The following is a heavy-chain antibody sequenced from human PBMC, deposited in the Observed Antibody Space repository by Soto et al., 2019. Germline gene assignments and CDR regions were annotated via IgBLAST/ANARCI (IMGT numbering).Heavy chain of an antibody. Sequence: ASVKVSCKASGGTFSSYAISWVRQAPGQGLEWMGGIIPIFGTANYAQKFQGRVTITADESTSTAYMELSSLRSEDTAVYYCARDIRRYGSGSYSRDVGRLFDYWGQGTLVTVSS. CDR1: GGTFSSYA. V-gene: IGHV1-69*13. CDR3: ARDIRRYGSGSYSRDVGRLFDY. J-gene: IGHJ4*02. CDR2: IIPIFGTA. D-gene: IGHD3-10*01.